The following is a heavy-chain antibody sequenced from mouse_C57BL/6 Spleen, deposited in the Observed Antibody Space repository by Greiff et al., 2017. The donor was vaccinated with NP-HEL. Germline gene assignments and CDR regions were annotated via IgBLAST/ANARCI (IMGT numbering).Heavy chain of an antibody. Sequence: VQLVESGAELVKPGASVKISCKASGYAFSSYWMNWVKQRPGKGLEWIGQIYPGDGDTNYNGKFKGKATLTADKSSSTAYMQLSSLTSEDSAVYFCARRGYYYGSSGYFDVWGTGTTVTVSS. CDR1: GYAFSSYW. V-gene: IGHV1-80*01. D-gene: IGHD1-1*01. CDR2: IYPGDGDT. J-gene: IGHJ1*03. CDR3: ARRGYYYGSSGYFDV.